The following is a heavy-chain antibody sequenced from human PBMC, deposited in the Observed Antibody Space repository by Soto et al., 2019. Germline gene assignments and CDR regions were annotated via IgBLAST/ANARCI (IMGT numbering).Heavy chain of an antibody. V-gene: IGHV1-69*02. D-gene: IGHD2-2*01. J-gene: IGHJ5*02. CDR3: ASGYCSSTSCYLTEGFWFDP. CDR2: IIPILGIA. CDR1: GGTFSSYT. Sequence: ASVKVSCKASGGTFSSYTISWVRQAPGQGLEWMGRIIPILGIANYAQKFQGRVTITADKSTSTAYMELSSLRSEDTAVYYCASGYCSSTSCYLTEGFWFDPWGQGTLVTVSS.